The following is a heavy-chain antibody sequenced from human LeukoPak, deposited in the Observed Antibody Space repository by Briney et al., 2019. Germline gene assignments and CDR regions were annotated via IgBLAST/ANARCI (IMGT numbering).Heavy chain of an antibody. Sequence: PSETLSLTCAVYGGSFSGYYWSWIRQPPGKGLEWIGEINHSGSTNYNPSLKSRVTISVDTSKNQFSLKLSSVTAADTAVYYCALGPYSSGWYGYWGQGTLVTVSS. J-gene: IGHJ4*02. V-gene: IGHV4-34*01. CDR3: ALGPYSSGWYGY. CDR1: GGSFSGYY. CDR2: INHSGST. D-gene: IGHD6-19*01.